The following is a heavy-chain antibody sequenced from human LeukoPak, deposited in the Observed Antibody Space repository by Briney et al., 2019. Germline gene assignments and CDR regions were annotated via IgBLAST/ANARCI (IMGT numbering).Heavy chain of an antibody. V-gene: IGHV6-1*01. D-gene: IGHD6-19*01. J-gene: IGHJ5*02. CDR1: GDSVSSNSAA. CDR3: ARVAVSGTDWFDP. Sequence: SQTLSLTCAISGDSVSSNSAAWSWIRQSPSRGLEWLRRTYYRSKWYNDYAVSVKSRITINPDTSKNQFSLQLYSVTPEDTGVYYCARVAVSGTDWFDPWGQGTLVTVSS. CDR2: TYYRSKWYN.